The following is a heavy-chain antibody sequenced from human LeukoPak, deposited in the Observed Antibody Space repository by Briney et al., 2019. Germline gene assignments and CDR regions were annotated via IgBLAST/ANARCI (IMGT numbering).Heavy chain of an antibody. V-gene: IGHV3-11*01. J-gene: IGHJ3*02. D-gene: IGHD4-17*01. CDR1: GFTFSDYY. CDR3: ARGHDYGDYEGAFDI. CDR2: VSSSGSTI. Sequence: GGSLRLSCAATGFTFSDYYMSWIRQAPGKGLEWVSYVSSSGSTIYYADSVKGRLTISRDNAKNSLYLQMNSLRAEDTAVYYCARGHDYGDYEGAFDIWGQGTMVTVSS.